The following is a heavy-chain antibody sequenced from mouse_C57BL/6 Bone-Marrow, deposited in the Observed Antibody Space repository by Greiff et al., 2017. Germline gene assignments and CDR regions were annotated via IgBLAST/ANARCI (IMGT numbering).Heavy chain of an antibody. V-gene: IGHV1-15*01. CDR1: GYTFTDYE. J-gene: IGHJ2*01. CDR3: AKGYYFDN. Sequence: QVQLKQSGAELVRPGASVTLSCKASGYTFTDYEMHWVKQTPVHGLEWIGAIDPETGGTAYNQKFKGKAILTADKSSSTAYMDLRSLTSEDSAVSYSAKGYYFDNTGDDATLSESS. CDR2: IDPETGGT.